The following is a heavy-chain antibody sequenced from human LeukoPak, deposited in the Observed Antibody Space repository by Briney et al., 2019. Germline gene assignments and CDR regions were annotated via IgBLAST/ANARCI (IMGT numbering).Heavy chain of an antibody. V-gene: IGHV3-7*01. CDR3: ARDASSSWQGPRCFDY. D-gene: IGHD6-13*01. J-gene: IGHJ4*02. CDR1: EFTFSNYW. CDR2: IKQDGSEK. Sequence: GGSLRLSCAASEFTFSNYWMSWVRQAPGKGLEWVANIKQDGSEKYYVDSVKGRFTISRDNAKNSLYLQMNSLRAEDTAVYYCARDASSSWQGPRCFDYWGQGTLVTVSS.